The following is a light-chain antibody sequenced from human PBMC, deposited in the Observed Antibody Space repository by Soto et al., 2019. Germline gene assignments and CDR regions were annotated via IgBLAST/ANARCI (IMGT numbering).Light chain of an antibody. V-gene: IGKV1-27*01. CDR1: QDISTY. CDR3: QKYNSAPWT. CDR2: GAS. Sequence: DIQMTQSPSSLSASVGDRVTITCRASQDISTYLASYQQKPGKVPNLLIYGASTLQSGVPSRFSGSGSGTDFTLTISSLQPEDVATYYCQKYNSAPWTFGPGTKVEIK. J-gene: IGKJ1*01.